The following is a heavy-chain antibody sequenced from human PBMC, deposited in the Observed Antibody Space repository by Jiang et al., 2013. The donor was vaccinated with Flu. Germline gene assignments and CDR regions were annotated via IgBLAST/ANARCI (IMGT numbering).Heavy chain of an antibody. D-gene: IGHD1-26*01. V-gene: IGHV4-59*01. J-gene: IGHJ4*02. CDR2: SITSGST. Sequence: SGDSISSYYWSWIRQPPGRDWSGLDISITSGSTKXNPSLKSRVTMSVDTSKNQFSLKLSSVTAADTAVYYCARDIPAQGYSGSSHYFDYWGQGTLVTVSS. CDR3: ARDIPAQGYSGSSHYFDY. CDR1: GDSISSYY.